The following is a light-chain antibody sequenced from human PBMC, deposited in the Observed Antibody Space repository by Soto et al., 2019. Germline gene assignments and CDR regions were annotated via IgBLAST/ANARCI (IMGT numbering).Light chain of an antibody. CDR3: QHYDRYCHAWT. CDR2: KAS. Sequence: DIQMTQSPSTLSASVGDRVSITCRASQSIGDWLAWYQQKPGKAPKLLIYKASNLQSGVPSRFSGSGSGTDFTLTISGLQPDDFAAYYCQHYDRYCHAWTVGEGTEVDIK. V-gene: IGKV1-5*03. CDR1: QSIGDW. J-gene: IGKJ1*01.